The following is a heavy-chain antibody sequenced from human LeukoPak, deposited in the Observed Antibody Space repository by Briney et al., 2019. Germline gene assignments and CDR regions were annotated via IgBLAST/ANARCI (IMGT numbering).Heavy chain of an antibody. CDR2: MNQLGNEK. CDR3: ARGTYYYEF. CDR1: KFTFSSNW. D-gene: IGHD3-16*01. J-gene: IGHJ4*02. Sequence: GGSLRLSCAASKFTFSSNWMSWVRQAPGKGLEWVAYMNQLGNEKNYVDSVKGRFTISRDNAKNSLYLQMNSLRAEDTAVYYCARGTYYYEFWGQGTLVTVSS. V-gene: IGHV3-7*04.